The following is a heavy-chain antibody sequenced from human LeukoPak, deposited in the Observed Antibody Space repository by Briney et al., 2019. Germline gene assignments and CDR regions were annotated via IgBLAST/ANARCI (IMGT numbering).Heavy chain of an antibody. Sequence: GRSLRLSCAASGFTFDDYAMHWVRQAPGKGVEWVSGISWNSGSIGYADSVKGRFTISRDNAKNSLYLQMNSLRAEDTALYYCARDIGGADYYGSGSYYNLFYWGQGTLVTVSS. CDR2: ISWNSGSI. CDR1: GFTFDDYA. D-gene: IGHD3-10*01. J-gene: IGHJ4*02. CDR3: ARDIGGADYYGSGSYYNLFY. V-gene: IGHV3-9*01.